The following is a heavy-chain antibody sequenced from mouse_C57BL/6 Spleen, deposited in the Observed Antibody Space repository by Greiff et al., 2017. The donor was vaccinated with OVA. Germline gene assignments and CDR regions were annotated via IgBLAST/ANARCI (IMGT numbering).Heavy chain of an antibody. Sequence: QVQLQQSGAELVKPGASVKISCKASGYAFSSSWMNWVKQRPGKGLEWIGQIYPGDGDTNYNGKFKGKATLTADTSSSTAYMQLSSLTSEDSAVDFCARGWGLRRGYYAMDYWGQGTSVTVSA. D-gene: IGHD2-4*01. CDR2: IYPGDGDT. CDR3: ARGWGLRRGYYAMDY. V-gene: IGHV1-80*01. J-gene: IGHJ4*01. CDR1: GYAFSSSW.